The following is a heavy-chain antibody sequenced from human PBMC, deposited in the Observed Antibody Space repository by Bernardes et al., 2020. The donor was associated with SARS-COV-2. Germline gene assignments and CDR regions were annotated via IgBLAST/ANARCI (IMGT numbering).Heavy chain of an antibody. J-gene: IGHJ5*02. V-gene: IGHV4-34*01. CDR3: ARAPVQTATSSLGWFGP. CDR1: GGSFSGYY. D-gene: IGHD2-21*02. Sequence: SETLSLTCAVYGGSFSGYYWSWIRQPPGKGLEWIGEINHSGSTNYNPSLKSRVTISVDTSKNQFSLKLSSVTAADTAVYYCARAPVQTATSSLGWFGPWGQGTLVTVSS. CDR2: INHSGST.